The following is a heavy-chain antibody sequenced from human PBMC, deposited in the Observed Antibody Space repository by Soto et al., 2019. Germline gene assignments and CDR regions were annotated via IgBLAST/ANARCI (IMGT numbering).Heavy chain of an antibody. CDR3: ARDGKPSEEMFDY. Sequence: GGSLRLSSAASGFTFSSYAMHWVRQAPGKGLEWVAVISYDGSNKYYADSVKGRFTISRDNSKNTLYLQMNSLRAEDTAVYYCARDGKPSEEMFDYWGQGTLVTVSS. D-gene: IGHD2-15*01. CDR2: ISYDGSNK. CDR1: GFTFSSYA. J-gene: IGHJ4*02. V-gene: IGHV3-30-3*01.